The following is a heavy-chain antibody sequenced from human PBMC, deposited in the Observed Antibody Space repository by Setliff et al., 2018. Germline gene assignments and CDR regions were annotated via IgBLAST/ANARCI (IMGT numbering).Heavy chain of an antibody. Sequence: LSLTCAVYGGSFSGYYWSWIRQPPGKGLEWNGEINHSGSTNYNPSLKSRVTISVDTSKNQFSLKLSSVTAADTAVYYCARKSRNIVVVPAAVIYYYYYYMDVWGKGTTVTVSS. D-gene: IGHD2-2*01. CDR1: GGSFSGYY. V-gene: IGHV4-34*01. CDR2: INHSGST. J-gene: IGHJ6*03. CDR3: ARKSRNIVVVPAAVIYYYYYYMDV.